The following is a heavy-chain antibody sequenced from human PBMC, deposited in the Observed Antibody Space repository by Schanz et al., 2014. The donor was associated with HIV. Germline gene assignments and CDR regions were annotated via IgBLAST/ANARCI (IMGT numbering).Heavy chain of an antibody. Sequence: DVQLLDSGGGLVQPGGSLRLTCAASGFTFSIYSMNWVRQAPGKGLEWVSSISSDSSYIFYADSMKGRFTISRDNARNSLYLQIRSLRAEDTAVYYCARGGLGVVAEGNAFDLWGQGTLVTVSS. CDR1: GFTFSIYS. J-gene: IGHJ3*01. V-gene: IGHV3-21*01. CDR3: ARGGLGVVAEGNAFDL. CDR2: ISSDSSYI. D-gene: IGHD2-15*01.